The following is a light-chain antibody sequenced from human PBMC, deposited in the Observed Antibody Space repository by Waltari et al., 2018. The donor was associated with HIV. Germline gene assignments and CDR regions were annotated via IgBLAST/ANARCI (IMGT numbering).Light chain of an antibody. Sequence: DIQMTRSPSTLSASLGDRVTITCRASQSISSWLAWYQQRPGKAPKLLIYKASSLESGVPSRFSGSGSGTEFTLTISSLQPDDFATYYCHHYKSYSGTFGQGTKVEIK. V-gene: IGKV1-5*03. J-gene: IGKJ1*01. CDR1: QSISSW. CDR3: HHYKSYSGT. CDR2: KAS.